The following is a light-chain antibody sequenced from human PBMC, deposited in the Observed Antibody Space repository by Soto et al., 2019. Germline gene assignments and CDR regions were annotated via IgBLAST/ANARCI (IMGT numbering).Light chain of an antibody. CDR2: EVS. J-gene: IGLJ1*01. CDR1: SSDVGGYNY. V-gene: IGLV2-14*01. CDR3: RSYTSSSTYV. Sequence: QSALTQPASVSGSPGQSITISCTGTSSDVGGYNYVSWYQQYPGKAPKLMIYEVSNRPSGVSNRFSGSKSGNTASLTISGLQAEYEAEYYCRSYTSSSTYVFGTGAELTVL.